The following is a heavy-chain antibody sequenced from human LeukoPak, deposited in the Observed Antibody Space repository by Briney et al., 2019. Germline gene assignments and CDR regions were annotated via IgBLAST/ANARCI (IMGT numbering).Heavy chain of an antibody. CDR1: GGSISSITYY. Sequence: PSETLSLTCTVSGGSISSITYYWGWIRQPPGKGLEWNGTIYFSGSTYYNPSLRSRVSMSVDTSKSQFSLKLTSVTAADTAMYYCARVSYTSSWYDIDYWGQGALVTVSS. V-gene: IGHV4-39*07. CDR3: ARVSYTSSWYDIDY. CDR2: IYFSGST. D-gene: IGHD6-13*01. J-gene: IGHJ4*02.